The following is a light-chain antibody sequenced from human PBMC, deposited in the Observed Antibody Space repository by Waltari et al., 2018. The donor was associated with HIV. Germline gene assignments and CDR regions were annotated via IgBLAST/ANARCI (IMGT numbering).Light chain of an antibody. V-gene: IGLV1-47*01. J-gene: IGLJ2*01. Sequence: SVLTQPPSASGTPGQRVTISCSGSTSNIGRNHVFWYQHLPGTAPKLLIHRNDQRPSGVPDRFSGSTSGTSASLAISGLRSEDEADYYCVAWDDSLRGVLFGGGTKVAVL. CDR2: RND. CDR1: TSNIGRNH. CDR3: VAWDDSLRGVL.